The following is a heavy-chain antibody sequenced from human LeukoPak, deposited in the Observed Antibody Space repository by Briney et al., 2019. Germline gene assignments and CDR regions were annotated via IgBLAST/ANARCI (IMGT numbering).Heavy chain of an antibody. V-gene: IGHV3-7*01. CDR1: GFTFSSSW. Sequence: PGGSLRLSCAASGFTFSSSWMTWVRQAPGKGLEWVASIREDGSEKTSVDSVKGRFTISRDNAKNSLYLQMDSLRAEDTAVYYCARDLGQYYDTSDNWFDPWGQGTLVTVSS. J-gene: IGHJ5*02. D-gene: IGHD3-22*01. CDR3: ARDLGQYYDTSDNWFDP. CDR2: IREDGSEK.